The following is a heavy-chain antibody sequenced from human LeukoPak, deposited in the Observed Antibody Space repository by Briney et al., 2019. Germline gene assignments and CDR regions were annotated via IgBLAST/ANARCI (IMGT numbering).Heavy chain of an antibody. CDR3: ARESPRPYNWNDAWDY. D-gene: IGHD1-1*01. Sequence: ASVKVSCKASGYTFTSYGISWVRQPPGQGLEWMGLISAYNGNTNYAQKLQSRVTMTTDTSTSTAYMELRSLRSDDTVVYYCARESPRPYNWNDAWDYWGQGTLVTVSS. J-gene: IGHJ4*02. CDR2: ISAYNGNT. CDR1: GYTFTSYG. V-gene: IGHV1-18*01.